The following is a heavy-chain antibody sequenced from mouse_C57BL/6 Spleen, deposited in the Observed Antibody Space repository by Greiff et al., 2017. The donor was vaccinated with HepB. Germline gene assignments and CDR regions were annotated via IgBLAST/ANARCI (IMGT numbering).Heavy chain of an antibody. J-gene: IGHJ2*01. CDR2: IRNNANGNTT. Sequence: EVQRVESGGGLVQPGGSLSLSCAASGFTFTDYYMSWVRQPPGKALEWLGFIRNNANGNTTEYSESVKGRFTISRDNSQSILYLQMIALSAEDSATYYCARYGSWTLGYCDYWGQGTTLTVSS. CDR3: ARYGSWTLGYCDY. V-gene: IGHV7-3*01. CDR1: GFTFTDYY.